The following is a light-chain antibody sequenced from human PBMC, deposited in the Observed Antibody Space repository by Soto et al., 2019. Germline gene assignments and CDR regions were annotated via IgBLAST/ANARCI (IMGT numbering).Light chain of an antibody. CDR1: SSDVGGYNY. V-gene: IGLV2-8*01. Sequence: QSVLTQPPSASGSPGQSVTISCTGTSSDVGGYNYVSWYQQHPGKAPKLMIYDVSKRPSGVPDRFSGSKSGNTASLTVSGLQAEDEAYYYCSSYAGTHIVFGTGTKVTVL. CDR3: SSYAGTHIV. J-gene: IGLJ1*01. CDR2: DVS.